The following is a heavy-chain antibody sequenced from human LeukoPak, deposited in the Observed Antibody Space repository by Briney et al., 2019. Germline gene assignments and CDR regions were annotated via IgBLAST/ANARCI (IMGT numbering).Heavy chain of an antibody. D-gene: IGHD6-19*01. Sequence: GGSLRLSCAASGFTFSSYAMSWVRQAPGKGLEWVSAISGSGGSTYYADSVKGRFTISRDNSKNTLYLQMNSLRAEDTAVYYCAKAIRSSSGRYGWYFDLWGRGTLVTVSS. CDR3: AKAIRSSSGRYGWYFDL. V-gene: IGHV3-23*01. J-gene: IGHJ2*01. CDR1: GFTFSSYA. CDR2: ISGSGGST.